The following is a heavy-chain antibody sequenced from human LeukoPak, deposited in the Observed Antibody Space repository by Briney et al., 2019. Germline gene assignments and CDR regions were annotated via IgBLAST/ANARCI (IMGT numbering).Heavy chain of an antibody. J-gene: IGHJ4*02. CDR1: GFTVNNNY. CDR3: ARRGVYLGVY. Sequence: PGGSLRLSCVASGFTVNNNYMSWVRQAPGKGLEWVSVIYSGGTTYYADSVKGRFTISRDNSKNTVYLQTHNLRAEDTAVYYCARRGVYLGVYWGQGTLVTVSS. D-gene: IGHD3-16*01. V-gene: IGHV3-66*01. CDR2: IYSGGTT.